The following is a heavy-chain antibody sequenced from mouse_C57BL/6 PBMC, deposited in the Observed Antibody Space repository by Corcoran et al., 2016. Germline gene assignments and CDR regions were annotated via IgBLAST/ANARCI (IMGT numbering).Heavy chain of an antibody. Sequence: QVQLQQSGAELVKPGASVKISCKASGYAFSSYWMNWVKQRPGKGLAWIGQIYPGDGDTNYNGKFKGKATLTADKSSSTAYMQLSSLTSEDSAVYFCARPYYDYDGWFAYWGQGTLVTVSA. CDR2: IYPGDGDT. D-gene: IGHD2-4*01. J-gene: IGHJ3*01. CDR1: GYAFSSYW. CDR3: ARPYYDYDGWFAY. V-gene: IGHV1-80*01.